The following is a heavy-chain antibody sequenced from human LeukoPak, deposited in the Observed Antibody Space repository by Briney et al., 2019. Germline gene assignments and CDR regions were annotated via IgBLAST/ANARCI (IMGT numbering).Heavy chain of an antibody. CDR1: GFTIRNYW. J-gene: IGHJ4*02. D-gene: IGHD2-2*01. CDR3: VPSAMPYLDY. CDR2: LQSDGIST. V-gene: IGHV3-74*01. Sequence: PGGSLRLSCAASGFTIRNYWMHWARQAPGKGLEWVSCLQSDGISTRYADSVKGRFTISKDDAKNTLYLEMSSLRAEDTAVYYCVPSAMPYLDYWGQGTLVTVYS.